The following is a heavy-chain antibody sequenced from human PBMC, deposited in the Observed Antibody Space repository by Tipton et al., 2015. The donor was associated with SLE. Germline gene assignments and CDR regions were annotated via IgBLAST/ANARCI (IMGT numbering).Heavy chain of an antibody. D-gene: IGHD2-2*01. CDR1: GLNLKRYG. CDR3: AKDLGYCSTADCYGGFDY. V-gene: IGHV3-23*01. CDR2: VTGSGDST. Sequence: SLRLSCAASGLNLKRYGMSWVRQAPGKGLEWVAAVTGSGDSTYYAESVRGRFTISRDNSRNTLSLQRSSLTADDTAVYYCAKDLGYCSTADCYGGFDYWGQGALVTVSS. J-gene: IGHJ4*02.